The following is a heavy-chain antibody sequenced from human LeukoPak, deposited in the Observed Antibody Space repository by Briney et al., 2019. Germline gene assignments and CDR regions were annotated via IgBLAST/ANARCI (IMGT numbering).Heavy chain of an antibody. CDR1: GGSFSGYY. J-gene: IGHJ4*02. V-gene: IGHV4-34*01. D-gene: IGHD3-22*01. Sequence: SETLSLTCAVYGGSFSGYYWSWIRQPPGKGLERIGEINHSGSTNYNPSLKSRVTISVDTSKNQFSLKLSSVTAADTAVYYCARSYDSSGYYLDYWGQGTLVTVSS. CDR2: INHSGST. CDR3: ARSYDSSGYYLDY.